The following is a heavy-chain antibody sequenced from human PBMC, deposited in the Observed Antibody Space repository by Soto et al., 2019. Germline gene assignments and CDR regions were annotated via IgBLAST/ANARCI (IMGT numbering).Heavy chain of an antibody. D-gene: IGHD6-19*01. J-gene: IGHJ4*02. V-gene: IGHV1-18*01. CDR2: VSPYNGYT. CDR3: ARGGAVASAIDS. Sequence: ASVKVSCKASDNSLSTFDLSWVRQAPGQGLEWMGSVSPYNGYTDYAQNLQGRVTMTTDRDTSTAYLELRCLRSDDTAVYYWARGGAVASAIDSWGQGTLVTVSS. CDR1: DNSLSTFD.